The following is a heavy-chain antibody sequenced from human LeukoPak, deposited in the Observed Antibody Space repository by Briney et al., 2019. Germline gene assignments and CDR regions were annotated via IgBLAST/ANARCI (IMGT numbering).Heavy chain of an antibody. Sequence: PSETLSLTCAVYGESFSGYYWGWIRQPPGKGLEWIGRIYTGGSTNYNPSLKSRVTISVDTSKNQFSLKLSSVTAADTAVYYCASLSSGYYNYWGQGTLVTVSS. V-gene: IGHV4-59*10. J-gene: IGHJ4*02. CDR2: IYTGGST. CDR1: GESFSGYY. D-gene: IGHD3-22*01. CDR3: ASLSSGYYNY.